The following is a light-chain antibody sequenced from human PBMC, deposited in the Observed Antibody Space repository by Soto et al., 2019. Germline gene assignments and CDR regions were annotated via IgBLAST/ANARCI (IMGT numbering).Light chain of an antibody. Sequence: DIQMTQSPSTLSASVGDRVTITCRASQSISSWLAWYQQKPGKAPKLLIYDDSSLESGVASRFSGSGSATEFTLTISSLQPDDFSTSYCQQYNSYSPYTFGQGTKLEIK. CDR2: DDS. CDR3: QQYNSYSPYT. V-gene: IGKV1-5*01. CDR1: QSISSW. J-gene: IGKJ2*01.